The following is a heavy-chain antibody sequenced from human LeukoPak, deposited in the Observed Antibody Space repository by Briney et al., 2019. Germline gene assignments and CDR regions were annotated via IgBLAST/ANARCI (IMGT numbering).Heavy chain of an antibody. J-gene: IGHJ5*02. V-gene: IGHV3-23*01. CDR1: GFNFRSYA. CDR2: IHGSGGST. Sequence: GGSLRLSCAASGFNFRSYAIRWVRQAPGKGLEWVSAIHGSGGSTYYADSVKGRFTISRDNSKNTLYLQMNSLRAEDTAVYYCARAPKFRLVGVPKGPFDPWGQGTLVTVSS. D-gene: IGHD1-26*01. CDR3: ARAPKFRLVGVPKGPFDP.